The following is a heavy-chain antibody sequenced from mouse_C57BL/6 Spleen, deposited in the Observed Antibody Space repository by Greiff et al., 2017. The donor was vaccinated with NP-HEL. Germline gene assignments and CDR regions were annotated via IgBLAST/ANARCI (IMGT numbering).Heavy chain of an antibody. Sequence: QVQLQQSGAELVKPGASVKMSCKASGYTFTSYWITWVKQRPGQGLEWIGDIYPGSGSTNYNEKFKSKATLTVDTSSSTAYIQLSSLTSEDSAVYYCARSTMVTTAYAMDYWGQGTSVTVSS. V-gene: IGHV1-55*01. J-gene: IGHJ4*01. D-gene: IGHD2-2*01. CDR3: ARSTMVTTAYAMDY. CDR1: GYTFTSYW. CDR2: IYPGSGST.